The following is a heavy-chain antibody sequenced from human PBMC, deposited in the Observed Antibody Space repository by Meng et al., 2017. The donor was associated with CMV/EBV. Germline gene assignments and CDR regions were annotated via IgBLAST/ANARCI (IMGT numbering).Heavy chain of an antibody. Sequence: ASVKVSCKASGYTFTSYGISWVRQAPGQGLEWMGWISAYNGNTNYAQKLQGRVTMTTETSTSTAYMELRSLRSDDTAVYYCAIDQSSTSYYYYGMDVWGQGTTVTVSS. V-gene: IGHV1-18*01. CDR2: ISAYNGNT. CDR1: GYTFTSYG. D-gene: IGHD2-2*01. J-gene: IGHJ6*02. CDR3: AIDQSSTSYYYYGMDV.